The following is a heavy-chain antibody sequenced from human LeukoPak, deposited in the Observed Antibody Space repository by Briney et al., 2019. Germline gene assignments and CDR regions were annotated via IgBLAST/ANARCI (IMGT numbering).Heavy chain of an antibody. Sequence: GGSLRLSCAASGFTFSSYAMSWVRQAPGKGLEWVSAISGSGGSTYYADSVKGRFTISRDNSKNTLYLQMNSLRAEDTAVYYCARFGDDYGDYGFDYWGQGTLVTVSS. D-gene: IGHD4-17*01. CDR2: ISGSGGST. CDR1: GFTFSSYA. J-gene: IGHJ4*02. CDR3: ARFGDDYGDYGFDY. V-gene: IGHV3-23*01.